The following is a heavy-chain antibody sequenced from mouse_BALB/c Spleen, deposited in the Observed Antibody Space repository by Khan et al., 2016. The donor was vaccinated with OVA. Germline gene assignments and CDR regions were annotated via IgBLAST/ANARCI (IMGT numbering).Heavy chain of an antibody. CDR2: IWAGGST. V-gene: IGHV2-9*02. J-gene: IGHJ2*01. D-gene: IGHD1-1*01. CDR3: ARDHGNTYEYFDY. CDR1: GFSLTSYG. Sequence: QVRLQQSGPGLVAPSQSLSITCTVSGFSLTSYGVHWVRQPPGKGLEWLGIIWAGGSTNYNSALMSRLSISKDNSKSQVFVKMISLQTDDTAIYYCARDHGNTYEYFDYWGQGTTLTVSS.